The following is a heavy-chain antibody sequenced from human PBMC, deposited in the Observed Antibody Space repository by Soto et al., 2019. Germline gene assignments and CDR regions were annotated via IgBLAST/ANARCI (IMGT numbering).Heavy chain of an antibody. CDR3: ARTLWYDSPTYAYYIKS. J-gene: IGHJ5*02. CDR2: MTPNTGNS. V-gene: IGHV1-8*01. CDR1: GYTFTTAD. Sequence: GASVKVSCKASGYTFTTADINWVRQATGQGLEWMGWMTPNTGNSHSVEKFQGRVTMTSDTSISTAYLELSSLRSEDTAVYYCARTLWYDSPTYAYYIKSWGQGTLVTVSS. D-gene: IGHD3-16*01.